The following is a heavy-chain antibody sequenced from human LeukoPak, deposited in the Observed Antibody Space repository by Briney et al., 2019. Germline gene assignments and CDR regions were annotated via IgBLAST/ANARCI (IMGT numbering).Heavy chain of an antibody. CDR1: GYTFTNYG. CDR2: ISTYNGNT. Sequence: GASVKVSCKASGYTFTNYGISWVRQAPGQGLEWMGWISTYNGNTKYAQKLQGRVTMSTDTSTSTAYMELRSLRSDDTAVYFCARSGGWAYGDYDGFIAFDIWGQGTMVTVSS. CDR3: ARSGGWAYGDYDGFIAFDI. D-gene: IGHD4-17*01. J-gene: IGHJ3*02. V-gene: IGHV1-18*01.